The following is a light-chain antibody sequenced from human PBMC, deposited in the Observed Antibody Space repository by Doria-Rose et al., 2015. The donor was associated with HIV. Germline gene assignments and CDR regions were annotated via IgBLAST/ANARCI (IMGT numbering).Light chain of an antibody. CDR2: EVS. Sequence: VGGYNYVSWYQQHPGKAPKLILYEVSNRPSGVSNRFSGSKSGNTASLTISGLQADDEADYYCSSYTSTNTLVFGGGTKLTVL. CDR3: SSYTSTNTLV. V-gene: IGLV2-14*01. J-gene: IGLJ3*02. CDR1: VGGYNY.